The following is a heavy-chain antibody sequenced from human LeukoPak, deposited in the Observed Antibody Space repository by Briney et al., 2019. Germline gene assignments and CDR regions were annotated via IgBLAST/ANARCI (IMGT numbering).Heavy chain of an antibody. CDR2: INHSGSS. V-gene: IGHV4-34*01. CDR3: ARVDYGDYSKDFEY. J-gene: IGHJ4*02. CDR1: GESFSGYY. D-gene: IGHD4-17*01. Sequence: SETLTLTCAVYGESFSGYYWSWIRQPPGKGLEWIGEINHSGSSNYNPSLKSRVTISVDTSKNQFSLKVNSMTAADTAVYYCARVDYGDYSKDFEYWGQGTLVTVSS.